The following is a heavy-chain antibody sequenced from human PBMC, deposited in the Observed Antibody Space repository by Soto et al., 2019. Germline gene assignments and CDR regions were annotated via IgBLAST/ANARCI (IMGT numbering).Heavy chain of an antibody. CDR2: ISDSGST. V-gene: IGHV4-59*01. J-gene: IGHJ6*02. Sequence: SETQSLTCTVSGGSIDYYYWSWIRQPPGKGLEWLGYISDSGSTRYNPSLRSRVTISVDTSKNQFSLKLNSVTAADTAVYYCARDSTAWFPYYGIDVWGQGTTVTVSS. D-gene: IGHD3-10*01. CDR1: GGSIDYYY. CDR3: ARDSTAWFPYYGIDV.